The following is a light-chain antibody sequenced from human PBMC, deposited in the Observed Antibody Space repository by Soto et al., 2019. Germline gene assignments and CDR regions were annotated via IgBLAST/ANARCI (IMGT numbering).Light chain of an antibody. V-gene: IGKV1-5*03. CDR2: KAS. CDR3: QQYNSYTLT. Sequence: DIQMTQYPSTLSASVGDRVTITCGASQSISSWLAWYQQKPGKAPKLLIYKASSLESGVPSRFRGSGSGTEFTITISSMKTDDFATYYCQQYNSYTLTFGGGTKVDIK. J-gene: IGKJ4*01. CDR1: QSISSW.